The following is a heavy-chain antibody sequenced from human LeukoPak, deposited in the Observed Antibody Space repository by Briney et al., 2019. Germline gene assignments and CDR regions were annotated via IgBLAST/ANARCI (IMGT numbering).Heavy chain of an antibody. V-gene: IGHV4-61*02. J-gene: IGHJ5*02. CDR3: ARVADIVVVTARDWFDP. CDR2: IYTSGST. Sequence: SETLSLTCTVSGGSISSGSYYWSWIRQPAGKGLEWIGRIYTSGSTNYNPSLKSRVTISVDTSKNQFSLKLSSVTAADTAVYYCARVADIVVVTARDWFDPWGQGTLVTVSS. D-gene: IGHD2-21*02. CDR1: GGSISSGSYY.